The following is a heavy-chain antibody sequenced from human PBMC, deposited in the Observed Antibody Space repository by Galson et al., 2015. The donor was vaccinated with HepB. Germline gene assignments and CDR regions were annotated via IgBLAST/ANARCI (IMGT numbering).Heavy chain of an antibody. D-gene: IGHD6-13*01. Sequence: SVKVSCKASGYTFISYGINWVRQAPGQGLEWMGWISGYNGNPKYAQKVQGRVTLTTDTSTSTAYMELRSLRSDDTAVYYCARPQSHSSDWYEVGFWGQGTLVTVSS. CDR3: ARPQSHSSDWYEVGF. CDR1: GYTFISYG. CDR2: ISGYNGNP. V-gene: IGHV1-18*01. J-gene: IGHJ4*02.